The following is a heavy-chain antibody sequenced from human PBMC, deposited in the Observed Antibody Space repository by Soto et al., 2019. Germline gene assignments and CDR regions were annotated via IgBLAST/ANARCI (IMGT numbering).Heavy chain of an antibody. J-gene: IGHJ6*02. D-gene: IGHD3-10*01. CDR1: GYTLTELS. V-gene: IGHV1-24*01. Sequence: ASVKVSCKVSGYTLTELSMHWVRQAPGKGLEWMGGFDPEDGETIYAQKFQGRVTMTEDTSTDTAYMELSSLRSEDTAVYYCATGHGSGSYYFYYYYGMDVWGQGTTVTVSS. CDR2: FDPEDGET. CDR3: ATGHGSGSYYFYYYYGMDV.